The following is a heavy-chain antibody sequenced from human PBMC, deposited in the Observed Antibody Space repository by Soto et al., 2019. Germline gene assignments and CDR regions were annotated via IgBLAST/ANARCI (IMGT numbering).Heavy chain of an antibody. V-gene: IGHV3-30-3*01. CDR3: ARDRGGYPLGIFHI. CDR1: GFTFSYYA. D-gene: IGHD2-15*01. Sequence: PGGSLRLSCAASGFTFSYYAMHWGRQAPCKGLEWMAVISDNGNTKYLADSVKGRFTISRDTSKNTLYLQMSSLRVEDTAVYYWARDRGGYPLGIFHIWGQGTRVTVSS. CDR2: ISDNGNTK. J-gene: IGHJ3*02.